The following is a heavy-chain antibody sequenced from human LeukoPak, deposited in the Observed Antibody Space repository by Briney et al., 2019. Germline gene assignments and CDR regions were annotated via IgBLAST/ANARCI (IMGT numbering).Heavy chain of an antibody. J-gene: IGHJ4*02. CDR1: GFSFKTYT. CDR3: ARDSRLSRWRGTSDY. CDR2: VNPSHHYK. V-gene: IGHV3-21*01. Sequence: GGSLRLSCAASGFSFKTYTMNWVRQAPGKGLEWVSSVNPSHHYKYYADSVKGRFTISRDNSKNTLYLQMNSLRAEDTSVYYCARDSRLSRWRGTSDYWGQGTLVTVSS. D-gene: IGHD3-16*01.